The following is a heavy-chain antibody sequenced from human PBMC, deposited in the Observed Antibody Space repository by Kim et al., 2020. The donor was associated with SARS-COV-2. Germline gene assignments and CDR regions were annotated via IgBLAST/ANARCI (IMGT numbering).Heavy chain of an antibody. J-gene: IGHJ6*02. Sequence: SETLSLTCTVSGGSISSYYWSWIRQPPGKGLEWIGYIYYSGSTNYNPSLKSRVTISVDTSKNQFSLKLSSVTAADTAVYYCARLGYTYGTPSLLDVWGQGTTVTVSS. CDR2: IYYSGST. D-gene: IGHD5-18*01. V-gene: IGHV4-59*01. CDR3: ARLGYTYGTPSLLDV. CDR1: GGSISSYY.